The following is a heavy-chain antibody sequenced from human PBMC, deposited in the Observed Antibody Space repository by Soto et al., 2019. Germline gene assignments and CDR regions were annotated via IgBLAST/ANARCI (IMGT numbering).Heavy chain of an antibody. CDR1: GFTFSSYA. J-gene: IGHJ4*02. V-gene: IGHV3-30-3*01. CDR3: AGDQFYFDY. Sequence: GGSLRLSCAASGFTFSSYAMHWVRQAPGKGLEWVAVISYDGGNKYYADSVKGRFTISRDNSKNTLYLQMNSLRAEDAAVYYCAGDQFYFDYWGQGTLVTVSS. CDR2: ISYDGGNK.